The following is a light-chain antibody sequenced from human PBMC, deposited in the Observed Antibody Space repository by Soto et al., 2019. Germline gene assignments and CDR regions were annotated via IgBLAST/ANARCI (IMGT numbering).Light chain of an antibody. Sequence: QSALTQPASVSGSPGQSITISCTGTSSDVGGYNYVSWYQQHPGKAPKLMIYDVSNRPSGVSNRFSVSKSGNTASLTISGRQAEDEADYYCSSYTSSSTYVFGTGTKVTVL. J-gene: IGLJ1*01. CDR2: DVS. V-gene: IGLV2-14*01. CDR1: SSDVGGYNY. CDR3: SSYTSSSTYV.